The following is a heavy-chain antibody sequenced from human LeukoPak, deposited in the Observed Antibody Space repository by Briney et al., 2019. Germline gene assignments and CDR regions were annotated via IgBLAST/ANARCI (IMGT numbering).Heavy chain of an antibody. J-gene: IGHJ4*02. CDR1: GFTFSSYA. D-gene: IGHD2-2*01. Sequence: GGSLRLSCAASGFTFSSYAMHWVRQAPGKGLEWVAVISYDGSNKYYADSVRGRFTISRDNSKNTLYLQMNSLRAEDTAVYYCARDSCSSTSCYFGENYFDYWGQGTLVTVFS. V-gene: IGHV3-30-3*01. CDR3: ARDSCSSTSCYFGENYFDY. CDR2: ISYDGSNK.